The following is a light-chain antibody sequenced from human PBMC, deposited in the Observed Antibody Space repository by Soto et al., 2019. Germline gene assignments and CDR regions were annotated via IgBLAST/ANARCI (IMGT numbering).Light chain of an antibody. CDR3: QQRSNWPPGAT. J-gene: IGKJ3*01. CDR2: DTS. CDR1: QSISSY. V-gene: IGKV3-11*01. Sequence: EIVLTQSPATLSLSPGERATLSCRASQSISSYLAWYQQKPGQAPRLLIYDTSNRATGIPARFSGSGSGTDFTLTISSLEPEDFAAYDCQQRSNWPPGATFGPGTKVDVK.